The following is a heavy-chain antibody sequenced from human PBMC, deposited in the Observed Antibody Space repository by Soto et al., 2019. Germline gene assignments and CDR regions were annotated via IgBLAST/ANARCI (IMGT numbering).Heavy chain of an antibody. CDR2: INHSGST. CDR1: GGSFSGYY. D-gene: IGHD4-17*01. Sequence: QVQLQQWGAGLLKPSETLSLTCAVYGGSFSGYYWSWIRQPPGKGLEWIGEINHSGSTNYNPSLKSRVTISVDTSKNQFSLKLSSVTAADTAVYYCARGLATVTTPSAFDIWGQGTMVTVSS. J-gene: IGHJ3*02. V-gene: IGHV4-34*01. CDR3: ARGLATVTTPSAFDI.